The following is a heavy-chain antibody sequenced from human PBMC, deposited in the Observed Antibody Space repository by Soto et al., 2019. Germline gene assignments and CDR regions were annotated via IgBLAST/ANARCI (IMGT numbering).Heavy chain of an antibody. V-gene: IGHV3-23*01. CDR1: GFTFSSYA. Sequence: EVQLLDSGGGLVQPGGSLRLSCAASGFTFSSYAMSWVRQAPGKGLEWVSSISGSGGSTYYADSVKGRFIISRDNSKSTLYLQMNSLRAEDTAVYYCATGTFNFDSWGQGNLVTVSS. J-gene: IGHJ4*02. CDR3: ATGTFNFDS. CDR2: ISGSGGST.